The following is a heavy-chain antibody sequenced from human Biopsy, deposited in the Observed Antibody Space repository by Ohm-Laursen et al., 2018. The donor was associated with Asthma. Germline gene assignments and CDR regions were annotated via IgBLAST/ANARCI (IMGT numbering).Heavy chain of an antibody. CDR1: GFTFRTYS. CDR3: ARDPGGSAYYFDY. D-gene: IGHD3-10*01. V-gene: IGHV3-48*01. Sequence: SLRLSCAASGFTFRTYSINWVRQAPGKGLEWLSYITSGSSTIYYADSVKGRFTVSRDNAQNSLYLQMNSLKADDTAVYYCARDPGGSAYYFDYWGQGTLVTVSS. J-gene: IGHJ4*02. CDR2: ITSGSSTI.